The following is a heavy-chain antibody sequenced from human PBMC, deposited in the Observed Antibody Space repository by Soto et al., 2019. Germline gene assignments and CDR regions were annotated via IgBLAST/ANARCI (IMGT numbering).Heavy chain of an antibody. CDR1: GWTFSSYG. Sequence: SGGCRRGSWGASGWTFSSYGMHWVRQAPGKGLEWVAVISYDGSNKYYADSVKGRFTISRDNSKNTLYLQMNSLRAEDTAIYYCAKEKRCTGTSCHTFDYWGQGTLVTVSS. D-gene: IGHD2-2*02. CDR3: AKEKRCTGTSCHTFDY. J-gene: IGHJ4*02. CDR2: ISYDGSNK. V-gene: IGHV3-30*18.